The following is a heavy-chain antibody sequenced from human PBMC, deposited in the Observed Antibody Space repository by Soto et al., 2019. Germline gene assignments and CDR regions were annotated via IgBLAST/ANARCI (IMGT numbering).Heavy chain of an antibody. J-gene: IGHJ4*02. D-gene: IGHD3-10*01. V-gene: IGHV1-8*01. CDR2: MNPYNGNT. CDR1: GYTFTGYD. Sequence: ASVKVSCKASGYTFTGYDINWVRQAPGQGLECMGWMNPYNGNTGYAQNFQGRVTVTRNTSISTAYMELSSLRSDDTAVYYCARGPGDLGYLDYWGQGALVTVSS. CDR3: ARGPGDLGYLDY.